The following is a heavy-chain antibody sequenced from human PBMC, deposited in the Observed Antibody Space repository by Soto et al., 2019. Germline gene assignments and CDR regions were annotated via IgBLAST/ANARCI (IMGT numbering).Heavy chain of an antibody. CDR3: AKMSIAARLYYYYGMDV. CDR2: IYYSGST. J-gene: IGHJ6*02. D-gene: IGHD6-6*01. CDR1: GGSISSSSYY. Sequence: SETLSLTCTVSGGSISSSSYYWGWIRQPPGKGLEWIGSIYYSGSTYYNPSLKSRVTIPVDTSKNQFSLKLSSVTAADTAVYYCAKMSIAARLYYYYGMDVWGQGTTVTVSS. V-gene: IGHV4-39*01.